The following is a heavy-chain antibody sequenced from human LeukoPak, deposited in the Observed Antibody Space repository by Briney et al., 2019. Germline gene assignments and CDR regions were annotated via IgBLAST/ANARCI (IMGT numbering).Heavy chain of an antibody. J-gene: IGHJ4*02. CDR1: GFTVSSNY. CDR2: IYSAGST. D-gene: IGHD5-12*01. Sequence: PGGSLRLSCAASGFTVSSNYMSWVRQAPGKGLEWVSVIYSAGSTYYADSVKGRFTISRDNSKNTLYLQMNSLRPEDTAVYYCARESPPGGGSFDYWGQGTLVTVSS. CDR3: ARESPPGGGSFDY. V-gene: IGHV3-66*02.